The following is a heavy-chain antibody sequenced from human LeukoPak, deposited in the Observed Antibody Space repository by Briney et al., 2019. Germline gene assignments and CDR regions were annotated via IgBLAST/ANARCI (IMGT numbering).Heavy chain of an antibody. CDR3: AREGPYSGRWYYFDY. CDR1: GGSMRSYF. CDR2: IYSSGNT. J-gene: IGHJ4*02. V-gene: IGHV4-4*07. Sequence: PSETLSLTCTVSGGSMRSYFWSWIRQPAGKGLEWIGRIYSSGNTNYNPSLKSRVTMSVDTSKNQFSLKQTSVTAADTAFYYCAREGPYSGRWYYFDYWGQGILVTVSS. D-gene: IGHD6-13*01.